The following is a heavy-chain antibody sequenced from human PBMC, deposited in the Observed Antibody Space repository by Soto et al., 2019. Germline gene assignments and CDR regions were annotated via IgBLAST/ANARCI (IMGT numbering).Heavy chain of an antibody. CDR2: IYYSGST. CDR1: GGSISSGGYY. CDR3: ARDAGTTVTDTGGKDV. J-gene: IGHJ6*02. Sequence: QVQLQESGPGLVKPSQTLSLTCTVSGGSISSGGYYWSWIRQHPGKGLEWIGYIYYSGSTYYNPSLKSRVTISVDTSKNQFSLKLSSVTAADTAVYYCARDAGTTVTDTGGKDVWGQGTTVTVSS. V-gene: IGHV4-31*03. D-gene: IGHD4-17*01.